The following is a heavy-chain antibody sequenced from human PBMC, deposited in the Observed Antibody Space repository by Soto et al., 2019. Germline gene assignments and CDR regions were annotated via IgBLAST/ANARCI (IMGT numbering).Heavy chain of an antibody. V-gene: IGHV3-48*01. Sequence: GGSLRLSCAASGFTFSSYSMNWVRQAPGKGLEWVSYISSSSSTIYYADSVKGRFSISRDNSKNTLYLQMNSLRAEDTAVYYCARARYNWNYPTWFDPWGQGTLVTVSS. CDR2: ISSSSSTI. D-gene: IGHD1-7*01. J-gene: IGHJ5*02. CDR3: ARARYNWNYPTWFDP. CDR1: GFTFSSYS.